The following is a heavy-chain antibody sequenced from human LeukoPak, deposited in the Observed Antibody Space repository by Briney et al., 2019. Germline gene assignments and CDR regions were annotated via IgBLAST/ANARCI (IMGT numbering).Heavy chain of an antibody. CDR3: ARDRHYYDSSGAAVFDI. Sequence: GGSLRLSCAASGFTFSDYYMSWIRQAPGKGLEWVSYISSSGSTLYYADSVKGRFTISRDNAKNSLYLQMNSLRAEDTAVYYCARDRHYYDSSGAAVFDIWGQGTMVTVSS. D-gene: IGHD3-22*01. CDR1: GFTFSDYY. V-gene: IGHV3-11*01. CDR2: ISSSGSTL. J-gene: IGHJ3*02.